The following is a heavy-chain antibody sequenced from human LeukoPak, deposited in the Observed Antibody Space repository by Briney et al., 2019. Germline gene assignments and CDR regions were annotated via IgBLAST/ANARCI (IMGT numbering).Heavy chain of an antibody. V-gene: IGHV1-2*02. Sequence: ASVKVSCKASGYTFTGYYMHWVRQAPGQGLEWMGWINPNSGGTNYAQKFQGSVTMTRDTSISTAYMELSRLRSDDTAVYYCARVCSSTSCYSRSIDYWGQGTLVTVSS. D-gene: IGHD2-2*01. CDR3: ARVCSSTSCYSRSIDY. CDR2: INPNSGGT. J-gene: IGHJ4*02. CDR1: GYTFTGYY.